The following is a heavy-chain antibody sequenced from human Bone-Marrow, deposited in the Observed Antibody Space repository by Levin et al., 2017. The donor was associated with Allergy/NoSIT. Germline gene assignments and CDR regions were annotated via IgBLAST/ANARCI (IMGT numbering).Heavy chain of an antibody. Sequence: ASVKVSCKASGYIFTDYYMHWVRQAPGQELGWMGRINPNSGGTNYAQKFQGRVTMTRDTSISTAYTELTSLRSEDTAVYYCARSRGTAGPRPGDAFDIWGQGTMVTVSS. CDR1: GYIFTDYY. V-gene: IGHV1/OR15-1*01. J-gene: IGHJ3*02. D-gene: IGHD6-13*01. CDR2: INPNSGGT. CDR3: ARSRGTAGPRPGDAFDI.